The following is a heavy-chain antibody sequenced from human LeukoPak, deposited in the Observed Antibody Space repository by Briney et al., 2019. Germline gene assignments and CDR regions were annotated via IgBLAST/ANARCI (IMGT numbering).Heavy chain of an antibody. V-gene: IGHV3-23*01. Sequence: GRSLRLSCVASGFTFSNYAMIWVRQSPRKGLEWVSDIRASGGTTYYADSVKGRFTISRDNSKNTLYLQMNDLRAEDTAVYYCARDPNGDYVGAFDMWGLGTMVTASS. CDR3: ARDPNGDYVGAFDM. CDR1: GFTFSNYA. J-gene: IGHJ3*02. D-gene: IGHD4-17*01. CDR2: IRASGGTT.